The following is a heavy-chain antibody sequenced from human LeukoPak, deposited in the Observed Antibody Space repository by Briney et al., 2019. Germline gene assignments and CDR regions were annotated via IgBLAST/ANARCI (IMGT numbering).Heavy chain of an antibody. CDR2: ISSSGRTI. CDR1: GFTFNNYE. CDR3: AKELERTLLEY. D-gene: IGHD1-1*01. V-gene: IGHV3-48*03. J-gene: IGHJ4*02. Sequence: GGSLRLSCAASGFTFNNYEMNWVRHAPGKGLEWISYISSSGRTIFYADSVKGRFTISRDNARNSLYLQMNSLRAEDTAVYYCAKELERTLLEYWGQGTLVTVSS.